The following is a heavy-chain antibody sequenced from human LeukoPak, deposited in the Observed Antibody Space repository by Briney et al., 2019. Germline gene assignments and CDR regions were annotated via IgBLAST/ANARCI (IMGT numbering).Heavy chain of an antibody. CDR2: INPNSGGT. CDR3: ARNTRSTLAYDY. CDR1: GYTFTGYY. J-gene: IGHJ4*02. Sequence: GASVKVSCKASGYTFTGYYLHWVRQAPVQGLEWMGWINPNSGGTNYAQKFQGRVTMTSDTSISTAYMELSRLTSDDTAVYYCARNTRSTLAYDYWGQGTLVTVSS. D-gene: IGHD1-1*01. V-gene: IGHV1-2*02.